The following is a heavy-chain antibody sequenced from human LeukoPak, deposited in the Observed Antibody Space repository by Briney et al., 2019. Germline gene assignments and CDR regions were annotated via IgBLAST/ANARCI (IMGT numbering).Heavy chain of an antibody. V-gene: IGHV3-30-3*01. Sequence: GRSLRLSCAASGFTFSSYAMHWVRQAPGKGLEWVALISYDGSNKYYADSVKGRFTISSDNSKNTLYLQMNSLRAEDTAVYYCARDRVGATDYFDYWGQGTLVTVSS. J-gene: IGHJ4*02. CDR3: ARDRVGATDYFDY. CDR1: GFTFSSYA. CDR2: ISYDGSNK. D-gene: IGHD1-26*01.